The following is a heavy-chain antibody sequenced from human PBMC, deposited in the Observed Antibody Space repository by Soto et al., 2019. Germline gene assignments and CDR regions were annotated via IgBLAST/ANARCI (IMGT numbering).Heavy chain of an antibody. V-gene: IGHV1-18*01. CDR1: GYTFTNHG. CDR3: ERDLTVQLDP. D-gene: IGHD4-17*01. J-gene: IGHJ5*02. CDR2: ISAYNGKT. Sequence: GASGKVSCKASGYTFTNHGISWVRQAPGQGLEWMGWISAYNGKTNYAQKLQGRVTMTTDTSTSTAYMELRSLRSDDTAVYYCERDLTVQLDPWGQGTLVTVSS.